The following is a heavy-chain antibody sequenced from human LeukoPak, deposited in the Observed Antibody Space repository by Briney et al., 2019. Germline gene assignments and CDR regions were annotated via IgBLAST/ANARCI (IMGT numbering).Heavy chain of an antibody. V-gene: IGHV3-30*18. J-gene: IGHJ4*02. Sequence: GRSLRLSRAASGYTFSSYGMQWVRQAPGKGLEWVAVISYDGSNKYYADSVKGRFTISRDNSKITLYLQMNSLRAEDTAVYYCAKHYYGSGSHYREETDYWGQGTLVTVSS. CDR2: ISYDGSNK. CDR3: AKHYYGSGSHYREETDY. D-gene: IGHD3-10*01. CDR1: GYTFSSYG.